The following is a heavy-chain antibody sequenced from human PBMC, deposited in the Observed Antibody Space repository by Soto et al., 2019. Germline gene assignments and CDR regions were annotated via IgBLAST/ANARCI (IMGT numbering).Heavy chain of an antibody. CDR3: ARDLHQLVQLERPLLGY. J-gene: IGHJ4*02. Sequence: PGGSLRLSCAASGFTFSNYSMNWVRQAPGKGLEWVSSISSSRSYIYYADSVKGRFTISRDNAKNSLYLQMNSLRAEDTAVYYCARDLHQLVQLERPLLGYWGQGTLVTLSS. CDR2: ISSSRSYI. V-gene: IGHV3-21*01. D-gene: IGHD1-1*01. CDR1: GFTFSNYS.